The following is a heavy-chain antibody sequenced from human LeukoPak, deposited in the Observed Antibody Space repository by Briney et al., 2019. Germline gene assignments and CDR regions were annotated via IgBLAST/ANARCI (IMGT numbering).Heavy chain of an antibody. CDR1: GGTFSSYA. J-gene: IGHJ4*02. Sequence: SVNVSCTASGGTFSSYAISWVRQAPGQGLEWMGGIIPIFGTANYAQKFQGRVTITADESTSTAYMELSSLRSEDTAVYYCARGLAVAPGYFDYWGQGTLVTVSS. D-gene: IGHD6-19*01. CDR3: ARGLAVAPGYFDY. V-gene: IGHV1-69*01. CDR2: IIPIFGTA.